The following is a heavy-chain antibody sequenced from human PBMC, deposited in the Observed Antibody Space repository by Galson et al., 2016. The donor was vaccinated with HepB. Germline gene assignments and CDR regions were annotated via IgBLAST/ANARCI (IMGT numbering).Heavy chain of an antibody. J-gene: IGHJ6*02. CDR2: INRSGSA. CDR1: GGSFSTYY. V-gene: IGHV4-34*10. CDR3: ARDGTDGMEA. D-gene: IGHD1-26*01. Sequence: LSLTCAVYGGSFSTYYWTWIRQPPGKGLEWIGEINRSGSANYNPSLKGRVTLSVDTPKNQFSLNLRSVTDADTAVYFCARDGTDGMEAWGQGTTVTVSS.